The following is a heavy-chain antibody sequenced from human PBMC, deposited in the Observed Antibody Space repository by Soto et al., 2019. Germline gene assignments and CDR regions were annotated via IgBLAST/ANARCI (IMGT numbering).Heavy chain of an antibody. CDR1: GGTFSSYA. CDR2: IIPIFGTA. Sequence: QVQLVQSGAEVKKPGSSVKVSCKASGGTFSSYAISRVRQAPGQGLEWMGGIIPIFGTANYAQKFQGRVTITADESTSPAYMELSSLRSEDTAVYYCAREPCSGGSCLPFDYWGQGTLVTVSS. CDR3: AREPCSGGSCLPFDY. D-gene: IGHD2-15*01. V-gene: IGHV1-69*12. J-gene: IGHJ4*02.